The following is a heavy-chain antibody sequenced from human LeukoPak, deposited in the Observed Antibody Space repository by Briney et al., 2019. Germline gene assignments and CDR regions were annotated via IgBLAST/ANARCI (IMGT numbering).Heavy chain of an antibody. Sequence: SVKVSCKASGGTFSSYAISWVRQAPGQGLEWMGGIIPIFGTANYAQKFQGRVTITADESTSTAYMELSSLRSEDTAVYYCARGPRPLHYYDSSGYYQGLDYWSQGTLVTVSS. V-gene: IGHV1-69*13. CDR1: GGTFSSYA. CDR3: ARGPRPLHYYDSSGYYQGLDY. J-gene: IGHJ4*02. CDR2: IIPIFGTA. D-gene: IGHD3-22*01.